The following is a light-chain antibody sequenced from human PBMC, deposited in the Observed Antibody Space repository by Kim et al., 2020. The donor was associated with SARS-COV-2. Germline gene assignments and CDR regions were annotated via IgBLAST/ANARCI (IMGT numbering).Light chain of an antibody. CDR1: QSIGTR. Sequence: SAYVGDRVTLNCRASQSIGTRLAWYQQRPGKAPKLLIHMTSNLETGVPSRFSGSGSGTEFTLTISALQPDDFATYYCHQYTKYPYSFGQGTKLEI. CDR2: MTS. V-gene: IGKV1-5*03. CDR3: HQYTKYPYS. J-gene: IGKJ2*01.